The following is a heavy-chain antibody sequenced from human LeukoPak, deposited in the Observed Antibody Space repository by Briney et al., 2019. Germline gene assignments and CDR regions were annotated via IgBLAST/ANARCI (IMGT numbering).Heavy chain of an antibody. Sequence: ASVKVSCKASGYTCTSYYMHWVRQAPGQGLEWMGIINPSGGSTSYAQKFQGRVTMTRDMSTSTVYMELSSLRSEDTAVYYCARAPRLDYYDSSGYYIDYWGQGTLVTVSS. D-gene: IGHD3-22*01. CDR2: INPSGGST. CDR1: GYTCTSYY. CDR3: ARAPRLDYYDSSGYYIDY. J-gene: IGHJ4*02. V-gene: IGHV1-46*01.